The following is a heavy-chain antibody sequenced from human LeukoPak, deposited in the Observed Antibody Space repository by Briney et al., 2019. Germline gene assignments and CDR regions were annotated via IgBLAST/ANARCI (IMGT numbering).Heavy chain of an antibody. CDR1: GGSIGSSSYY. Sequence: SETLSLTCTVSGGSIGSSSYYWGWIRQPPGEGLEWIGSIYYSGNTYYNPSLNSRVTISVDTSKNQFSLKLSSVTAADTAVYYCARRNVVVPAAMARAFDIWGQGTMVTVSS. D-gene: IGHD2-2*01. V-gene: IGHV4-39*01. CDR3: ARRNVVVPAAMARAFDI. CDR2: IYYSGNT. J-gene: IGHJ3*02.